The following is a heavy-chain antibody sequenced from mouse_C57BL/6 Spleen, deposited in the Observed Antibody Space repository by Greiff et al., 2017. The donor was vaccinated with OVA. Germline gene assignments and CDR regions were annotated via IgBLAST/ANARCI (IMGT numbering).Heavy chain of an antibody. V-gene: IGHV5-9-1*02. J-gene: IGHJ4*01. CDR3: TREGYGSSLAMDY. CDR2: ISSGGDYL. D-gene: IGHD1-1*01. Sequence: EVKLVESGEGLVKPGGSLKLSCAASGFTFSSYAMSWVRQTPEKRLEWVAYISSGGDYLYYADTVKGRVTITRNNARNTLYLQRGSRKAEDTAMDYCTREGYGSSLAMDYWGQGTSVTVSS. CDR1: GFTFSSYA.